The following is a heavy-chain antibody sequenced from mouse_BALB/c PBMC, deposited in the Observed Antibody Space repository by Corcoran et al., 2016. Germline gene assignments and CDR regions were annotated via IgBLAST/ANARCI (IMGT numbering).Heavy chain of an antibody. CDR2: SNPNNGGT. V-gene: IGHV1-18*01. Sequence: EVQLQQSGPELVKPGASVKISGKTAGYTFTEYTMQWVKQSHGKSLEWIGGSNPNNGGTSYNQKLKGKATVTVDKSSSTAYMELRSLTSEDSAVYYCAKTGTRAMDYWGQGTSVTVSS. D-gene: IGHD4-1*01. CDR3: AKTGTRAMDY. CDR1: GYTFTEYT. J-gene: IGHJ4*01.